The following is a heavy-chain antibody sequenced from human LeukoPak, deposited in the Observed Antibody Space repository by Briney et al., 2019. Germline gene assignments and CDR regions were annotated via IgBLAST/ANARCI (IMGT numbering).Heavy chain of an antibody. D-gene: IGHD3-9*01. V-gene: IGHV1-24*01. CDR2: FDPEDGET. CDR1: GYTLTELS. J-gene: IGHJ4*02. CDR3: ATSPLRYFDWLLASY. Sequence: GASVKVSCKVSGYTLTELSMHWVRQAPGKGLEWMGGFDPEDGETIYAQKFQGRVTMTEDTSTDTAYMELSSLRSEDTAVYYCATSPLRYFDWLLASYWGQGTLVTVSS.